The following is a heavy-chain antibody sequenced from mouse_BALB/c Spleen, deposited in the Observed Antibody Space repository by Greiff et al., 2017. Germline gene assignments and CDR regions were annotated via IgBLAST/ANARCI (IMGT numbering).Heavy chain of an antibody. Sequence: VQLQQSGPSLVKPSQTLSLTCSVTGDSITSGYWNWVRKFPGNKLEYMGYISYSGSTYYNPSLKSRISITPDTSKNQYYLQLNSVTTEDTATYYCARYGYDSYWYFDVWGAGTTVTVSS. V-gene: IGHV3-8*02. CDR2: ISYSGST. D-gene: IGHD2-4*01. CDR3: ARYGYDSYWYFDV. J-gene: IGHJ1*01. CDR1: GDSITSGY.